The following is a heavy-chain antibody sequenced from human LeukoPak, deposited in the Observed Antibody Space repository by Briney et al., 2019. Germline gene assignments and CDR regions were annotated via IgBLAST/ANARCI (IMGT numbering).Heavy chain of an antibody. CDR1: GFTFSSYA. D-gene: IGHD1-26*01. CDR2: ISGGGSNT. CDR3: AKNSGMGGGAFDI. V-gene: IGHV3-23*01. J-gene: IGHJ3*02. Sequence: PGGSLRLSCAASGFTFSSYAMSWVRQAPGKGLEWVSAISGGGSNTYYADSVKGRFTISRDNSKNTLYLQMNSLRAEDTAVYYCAKNSGMGGGAFDIWGQGTMVTVSS.